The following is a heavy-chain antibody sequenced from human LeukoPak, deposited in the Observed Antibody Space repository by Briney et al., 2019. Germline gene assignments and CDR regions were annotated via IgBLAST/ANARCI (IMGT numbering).Heavy chain of an antibody. V-gene: IGHV3-7*04. CDR2: IKYDGSEK. Sequence: PGGSLRLSCAASGFTFSGYWMTWVRQAPGKGLEWVANIKYDGSEKYYVDSVKGRFTISRDNAKNSLYLQMNSLRAEDTAVYYCARGGGGTDYWGQGTLVTVSS. CDR1: GFTFSGYW. D-gene: IGHD3-16*01. J-gene: IGHJ4*02. CDR3: ARGGGGTDY.